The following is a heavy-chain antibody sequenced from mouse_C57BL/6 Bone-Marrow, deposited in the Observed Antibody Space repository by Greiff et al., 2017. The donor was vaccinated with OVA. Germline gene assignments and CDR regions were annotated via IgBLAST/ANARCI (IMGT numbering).Heavy chain of an antibody. CDR2: IYPGSGNT. V-gene: IGHV1-76*01. CDR3: ARNGGYFYY. Sequence: VQRVESGAELVRPGASVKLSCKASGYTFTDYYINWVKQRPGQGLEWIARIYPGSGNTYYNEKFKGKATLTAEKSSSTAYMQLSSLTSEDSAVYFCARNGGYFYYWGQGTTLTVSS. J-gene: IGHJ2*01. CDR1: GYTFTDYY.